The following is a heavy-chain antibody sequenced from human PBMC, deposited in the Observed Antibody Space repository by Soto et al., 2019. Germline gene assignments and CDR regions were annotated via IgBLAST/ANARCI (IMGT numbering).Heavy chain of an antibody. J-gene: IGHJ4*02. Sequence: SETLSLTCTVSGGSISSGDYYWSWIRQPPGKGLEWIGYIYYSGSTYYNPSLKSRVTMSLDKSKNQFSLALTSVTAADTAIYYCARDPRGAYSSSYPGIDYWGQGSLVTVSS. V-gene: IGHV4-30-4*01. CDR2: IYYSGST. CDR3: ARDPRGAYSSSYPGIDY. D-gene: IGHD6-13*01. CDR1: GGSISSGDYY.